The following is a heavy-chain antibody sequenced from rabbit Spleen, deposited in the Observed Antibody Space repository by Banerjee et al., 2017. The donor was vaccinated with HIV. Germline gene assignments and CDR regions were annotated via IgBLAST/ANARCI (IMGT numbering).Heavy chain of an antibody. Sequence: QEQLKESGGGLVKPEGSLTLTCKASGFSFSDRDVMCWVRQAPGKGLEWIACINSSSGFTYFASWAKGRFTISKTSSTTVTLQMTSLTAADTATYFCARHFAGGGYLAFNLWGQGTLVTVS. CDR2: INSSSGFT. CDR3: ARHFAGGGYLAFNL. J-gene: IGHJ4*01. D-gene: IGHD8-1*01. CDR1: GFSFSDRDV. V-gene: IGHV1S45*01.